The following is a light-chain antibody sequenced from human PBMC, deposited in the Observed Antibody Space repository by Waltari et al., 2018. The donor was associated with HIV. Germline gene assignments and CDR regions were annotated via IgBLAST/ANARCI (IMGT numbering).Light chain of an antibody. CDR3: YSAADNNLGV. CDR2: KDS. CDR1: VLAKKY. Sequence: SYELTQPPSVSVSPGQTARITCSGDVLAKKYARWFQQKPGQAPVLVIYKDSERPSGIPGRFSGTSLGTTVTLTIGGAQVEDEADYYCYSAADNNLGVFGGGTKLTVL. J-gene: IGLJ3*02. V-gene: IGLV3-27*01.